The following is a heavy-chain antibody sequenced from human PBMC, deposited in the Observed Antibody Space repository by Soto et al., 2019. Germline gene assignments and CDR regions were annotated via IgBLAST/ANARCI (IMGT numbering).Heavy chain of an antibody. J-gene: IGHJ5*02. D-gene: IGHD6-6*01. CDR2: ISAYNGNT. V-gene: IGHV1-18*01. Sequence: ASVKVSCTASGYTFTIYGISWVRQAPGQGLEWMGWISAYNGNTNYAQKLQGRVTMTTDTSTSTAYMELRSLRSDDTAVYYCARDERSIAAHWFDPWGQGTLVTVSS. CDR3: ARDERSIAAHWFDP. CDR1: GYTFTIYG.